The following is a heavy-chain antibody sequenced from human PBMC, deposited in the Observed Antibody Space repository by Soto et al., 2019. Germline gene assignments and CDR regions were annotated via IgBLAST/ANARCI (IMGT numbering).Heavy chain of an antibody. CDR1: GYTFTSYD. Sequence: QVQLVQSGAEVKKPGASVKVSCKASGYTFTSYDINWVRQATGQGLEWMGWMNPNSGNTGYAQKFQGRVTMTRNTSISTADMELSSLRSEDTAVYYCARVNRYNWNGQPNGMDVWGQGTTVTVSS. CDR3: ARVNRYNWNGQPNGMDV. CDR2: MNPNSGNT. V-gene: IGHV1-8*01. J-gene: IGHJ6*02. D-gene: IGHD1-20*01.